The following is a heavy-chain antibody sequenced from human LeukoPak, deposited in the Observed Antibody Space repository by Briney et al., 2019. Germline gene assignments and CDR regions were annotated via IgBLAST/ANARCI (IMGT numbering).Heavy chain of an antibody. CDR3: ARGGQGSWYVSY. J-gene: IGHJ4*02. D-gene: IGHD6-13*01. Sequence: LVASVKVSCKASGYTFTSYGISWVRQAPGQGLEWMGWISAYNGNTNYAQKLQGRVAMTTDTSTNTAYMDLRSLRSDDTAVYYCARGGQGSWYVSYWGQGTLVTVSS. V-gene: IGHV1-18*01. CDR1: GYTFTSYG. CDR2: ISAYNGNT.